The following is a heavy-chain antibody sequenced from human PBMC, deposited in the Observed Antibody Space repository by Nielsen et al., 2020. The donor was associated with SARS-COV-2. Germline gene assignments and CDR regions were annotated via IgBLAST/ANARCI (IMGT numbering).Heavy chain of an antibody. D-gene: IGHD5-12*01. Sequence: ASVKVSCKASGYTFNSYGLSWVRQAPGQGLEWMGWISAYNGNTDYAQNFQGRVTMTTDTSTNTVYMELSSLTSEDTAVYYCARDRVRGPDSAYDSYDYWGLGTQVTVSS. CDR3: ARDRVRGPDSAYDSYDY. V-gene: IGHV1-18*01. J-gene: IGHJ4*02. CDR2: ISAYNGNT. CDR1: GYTFNSYG.